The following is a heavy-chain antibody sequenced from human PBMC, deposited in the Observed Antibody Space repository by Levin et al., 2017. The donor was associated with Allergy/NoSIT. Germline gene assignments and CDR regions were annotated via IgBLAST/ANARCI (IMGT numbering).Heavy chain of an antibody. J-gene: IGHJ4*02. CDR3: ARHQDCTGGVCSDFDY. CDR1: GYSFTSYW. Sequence: PGESLKISCKGSGYSFTSYWIGWVRQMPGKGLEWMGIIYPGDSDTRYSPSFQGQVTISADKSISTAYLQWSSLKASDTAMYYCARHQDCTGGVCSDFDYWGQGTLVTVSS. D-gene: IGHD2-8*02. CDR2: IYPGDSDT. V-gene: IGHV5-51*01.